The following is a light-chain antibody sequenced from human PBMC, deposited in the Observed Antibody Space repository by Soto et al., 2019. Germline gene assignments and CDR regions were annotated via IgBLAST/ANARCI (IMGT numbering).Light chain of an antibody. Sequence: EIVLTQSPGTLSLSPGERATLSCRASQSVSNNYLGWFQQKPGQAPRLLIYSASSRATGIPDRFSGSGSGTDFTLTISRLEPEDFAVYYCQQHGRSPATFGQGTKVEIK. CDR1: QSVSNNY. CDR3: QQHGRSPAT. CDR2: SAS. V-gene: IGKV3-20*01. J-gene: IGKJ1*01.